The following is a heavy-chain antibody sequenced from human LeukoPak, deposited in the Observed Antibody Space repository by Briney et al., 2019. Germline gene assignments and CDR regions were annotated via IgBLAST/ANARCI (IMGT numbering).Heavy chain of an antibody. D-gene: IGHD6-19*01. CDR1: GFTFSSYD. J-gene: IGHJ3*02. V-gene: IGHV3-13*01. Sequence: RGGSLRLSCAASGFTFSSYDMHWVRQATGKGLEWVSAIGTAGDTYYPGSVKGRFTISRENAKNSLYLQMNSLRAGDTAVYYCARGPGYSSGWYPTDAFGIWGQGTMVTVSS. CDR3: ARGPGYSSGWYPTDAFGI. CDR2: IGTAGDT.